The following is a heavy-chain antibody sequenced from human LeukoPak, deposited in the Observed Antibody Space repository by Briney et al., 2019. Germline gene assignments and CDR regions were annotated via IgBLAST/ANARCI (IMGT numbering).Heavy chain of an antibody. J-gene: IGHJ4*02. CDR2: ISTYNGNT. V-gene: IGHV1-18*01. CDR1: GYTFSNYG. Sequence: ASVKVSCQTSGYTFSNYGIMWVRQAPGQGPEWIGWISTYNGNTKYALKFQDRVTLTRDTSTTTAYMELRSLTSDDRAVYYCARASFDHWGQGTLVIVSS. CDR3: ARASFDH.